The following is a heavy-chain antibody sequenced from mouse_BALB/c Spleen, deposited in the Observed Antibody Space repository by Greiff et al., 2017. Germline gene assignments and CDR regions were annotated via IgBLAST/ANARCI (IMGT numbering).Heavy chain of an antibody. Sequence: VQGVESGPDLVAPSQSLSITCTVSGFSLTSYGVHWVRQPPGKGLEWLVVIWSDGSTTYNSALKSRLSISKDNSKSQVFLKMNSLQTDDTAMYYCARHGSTMITLDAMDYWGQGTSVTVSS. CDR1: GFSLTSYG. V-gene: IGHV2-6-2*01. CDR3: ARHGSTMITLDAMDY. J-gene: IGHJ4*01. D-gene: IGHD2-4*01. CDR2: IWSDGST.